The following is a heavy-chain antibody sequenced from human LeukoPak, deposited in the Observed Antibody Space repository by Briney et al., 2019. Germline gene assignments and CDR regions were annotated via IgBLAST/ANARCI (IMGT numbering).Heavy chain of an antibody. CDR2: IYHSGST. V-gene: IGHV4-30-2*01. CDR3: ARDSSGYGYTDY. CDR1: GGSISSGGYY. J-gene: IGHJ4*02. Sequence: YPSQTLSLTCTVSGGSISSGGYYWSWIRQPPGKGLEWIGYIYHSGSTYYNPSLKSRVTISVDRSKNQFSLKLSSVTAADTAVYYCARDSSGYGYTDYWGQGTLVTVSS. D-gene: IGHD5-18*01.